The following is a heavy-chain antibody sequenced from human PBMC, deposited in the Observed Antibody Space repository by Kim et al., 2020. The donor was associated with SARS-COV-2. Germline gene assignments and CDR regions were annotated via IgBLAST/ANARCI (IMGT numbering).Heavy chain of an antibody. V-gene: IGHV3-21*01. CDR3: AREGIAVAGPGYAFDI. J-gene: IGHJ3*02. Sequence: SVKGRFTISRDNAKNSLYLQMNSLRAEDTAVYYCAREGIAVAGPGYAFDIWGQGTMVTVSS. D-gene: IGHD6-19*01.